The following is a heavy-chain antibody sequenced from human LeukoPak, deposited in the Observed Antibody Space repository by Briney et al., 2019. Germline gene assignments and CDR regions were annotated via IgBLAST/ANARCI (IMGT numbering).Heavy chain of an antibody. CDR3: ARRGFCTSTNCLRFWYFDL. V-gene: IGHV4-4*08. CDR2: IYANGSS. CDR1: GASISRYF. D-gene: IGHD2-2*01. Sequence: PSETLSLTCTVSGASISRYFWTWVRQVPGKGLEWIGYIYANGSSDYSPSLKSRVTMSLDTFQSQISLTLTSVTDADTAVYYCARRGFCTSTNCLRFWYFDLWGRGTLVTVSS. J-gene: IGHJ2*01.